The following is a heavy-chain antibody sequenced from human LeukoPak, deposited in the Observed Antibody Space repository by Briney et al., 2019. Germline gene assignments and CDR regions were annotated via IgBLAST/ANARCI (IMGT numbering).Heavy chain of an antibody. J-gene: IGHJ4*02. CDR1: GDSISSSSYY. V-gene: IGHV4-39*07. Sequence: SETLSLTCTVSGDSISSSSYYWGWIRQPPGKGLEWIGNVYYSGSTYYNPSLKSRVTISLDTSKNQFSLKLSSVTAADTAVYYCARDRGAAPFDYWGQGTLVTVSS. CDR3: ARDRGAAPFDY. D-gene: IGHD3-10*01. CDR2: VYYSGST.